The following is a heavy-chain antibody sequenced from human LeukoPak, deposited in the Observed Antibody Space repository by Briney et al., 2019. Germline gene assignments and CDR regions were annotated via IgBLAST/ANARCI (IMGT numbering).Heavy chain of an antibody. D-gene: IGHD3-22*01. J-gene: IGHJ4*02. Sequence: SETLSLTCTVSGGSISGYYWSWIRQPAGKGLEWIGHIYTSGSTNYNPSLKSRVTISVDTSKNQFSLKLSSVTAADTAVYYCARGTTMIVVALYYFDYWGQGTLVTVSS. CDR1: GGSISGYY. V-gene: IGHV4-4*07. CDR2: IYTSGST. CDR3: ARGTTMIVVALYYFDY.